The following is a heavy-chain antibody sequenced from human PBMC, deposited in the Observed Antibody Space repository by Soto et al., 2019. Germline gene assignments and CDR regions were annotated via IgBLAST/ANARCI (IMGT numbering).Heavy chain of an antibody. CDR1: GFTFSSYA. V-gene: IGHV3-30-3*01. J-gene: IGHJ6*02. D-gene: IGHD4-4*01. Sequence: GGSLRLSCAASGFTFSSYAMHWVRQAPGKGLEWVAVISYDGSNKYYADSVKGRFTISRDNSKNTLYLQMNSLRAEDTAVYYCASVASATTVPSRGYYYGMDVWGQGTTVTVSS. CDR2: ISYDGSNK. CDR3: ASVASATTVPSRGYYYGMDV.